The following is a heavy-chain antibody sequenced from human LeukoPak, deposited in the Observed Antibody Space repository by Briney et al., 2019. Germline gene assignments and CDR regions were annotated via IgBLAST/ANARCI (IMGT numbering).Heavy chain of an antibody. D-gene: IGHD6-19*01. J-gene: IGHJ4*02. V-gene: IGHV4-31*03. CDR2: IYYSGST. CDR1: GGSISSGGYY. CDR3: ARSIAVAGTRGFDY. Sequence: SQTLSLTCTVSGGSISSGGYYWSWIRQHPGKGLEWIGYIYYSGSTNYNPSLKSRVTISVDTSKNQFSLKLSSVTAADTAVYYCARSIAVAGTRGFDYWGQGTLVTVSS.